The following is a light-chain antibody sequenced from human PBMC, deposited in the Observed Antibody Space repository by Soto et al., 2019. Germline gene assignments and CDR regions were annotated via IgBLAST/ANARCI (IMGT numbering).Light chain of an antibody. CDR1: QSVSSSY. CDR3: XQYGSSRT. V-gene: IGKV3-20*01. Sequence: EIVLTQSPGTLSLSPGESATLSCRASQSVSSSYLAWYQQQPGQAPRLLIYGASSRATGIPDRFSGSGSGTEFTLTIRRLEPEDFAVYYCXQYGSSRTCGQGTKVDI. J-gene: IGKJ1*01. CDR2: GAS.